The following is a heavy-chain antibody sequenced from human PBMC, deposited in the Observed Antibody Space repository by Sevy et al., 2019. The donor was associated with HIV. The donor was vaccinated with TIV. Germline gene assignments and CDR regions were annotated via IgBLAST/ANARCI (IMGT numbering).Heavy chain of an antibody. CDR3: ARVPTYYYGSATYFEY. CDR2: IGAYNGNA. D-gene: IGHD3-10*01. CDR1: GYTFASEG. Sequence: ASVKVSCKASGYTFASEGISWVRQAPGQGLEWMGWIGAYNGNANSAQKLQGRVTMTTDTSTSTAYMELSSLRSDDTAIYYCARVPTYYYGSATYFEYWGQRTLVTVSS. V-gene: IGHV1-18*01. J-gene: IGHJ4*02.